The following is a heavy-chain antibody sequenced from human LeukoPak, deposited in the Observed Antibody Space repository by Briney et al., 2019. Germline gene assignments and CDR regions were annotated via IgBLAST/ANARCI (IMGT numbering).Heavy chain of an antibody. CDR1: GGSISSSSYY. Sequence: KPSETLSLTCTVSGGSISSSSYYWGWIRQPPGKGLEWIGSIYYSGSTYYNPSLKSRVTISVDTSKNQFSLKLSSVTAADTAVYYCASGYSSGRFDYWGQGTLVTVSS. CDR3: ASGYSSGRFDY. D-gene: IGHD6-19*01. V-gene: IGHV4-39*01. CDR2: IYYSGST. J-gene: IGHJ4*02.